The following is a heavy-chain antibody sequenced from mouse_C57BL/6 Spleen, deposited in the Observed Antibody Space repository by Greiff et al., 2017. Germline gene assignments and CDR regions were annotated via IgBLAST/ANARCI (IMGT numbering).Heavy chain of an antibody. CDR1: GYPFTDYN. D-gene: IGHD1-1*01. V-gene: IGHV1-18*01. CDR2: INPNNGGT. J-gene: IGHJ1*03. Sequence: EVQLQQSGPELVKPGASVKIPCKASGYPFTDYNMGWVKQSHGKSLEWIGDINPNNGGTIYNQKFKGKATLTVDKSSSKAYMELRSLTSADTAVYYCARSADYYGSPSWYFDVWGTGTTVTVSS. CDR3: ARSADYYGSPSWYFDV.